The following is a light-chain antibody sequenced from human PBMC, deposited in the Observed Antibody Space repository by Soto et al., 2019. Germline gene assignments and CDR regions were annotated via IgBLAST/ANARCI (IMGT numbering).Light chain of an antibody. CDR3: QSYDSSLSGRDVV. J-gene: IGLJ2*01. CDR2: GNS. Sequence: SVLTQPPSVSGAPGQRVTISCTGSSSNIGAGYDVHWYQQLPGTAPKLLIYGNSNRPSGVPDRFSGSKSGTSASLAITGLQAEDEADYYCQSYDSSLSGRDVVFGGGTKVTVL. CDR1: SSNIGAGYD. V-gene: IGLV1-40*01.